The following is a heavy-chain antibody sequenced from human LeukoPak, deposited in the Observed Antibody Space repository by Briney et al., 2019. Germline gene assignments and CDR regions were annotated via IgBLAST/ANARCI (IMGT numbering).Heavy chain of an antibody. Sequence: PSETLSLTCTVSGGSISSYYWSWIRQPPGKGLEWIGYIYYSGSTNYNPSLKSRVTISVDTSKNQFSLKLSSVTAADTAVYYCAREASGWLDAFDIWGQGTMVTVSS. D-gene: IGHD6-19*01. CDR2: IYYSGST. V-gene: IGHV4-59*01. CDR3: AREASGWLDAFDI. J-gene: IGHJ3*02. CDR1: GGSISSYY.